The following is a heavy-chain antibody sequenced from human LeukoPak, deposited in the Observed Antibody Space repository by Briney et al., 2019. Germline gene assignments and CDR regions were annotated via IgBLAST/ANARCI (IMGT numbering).Heavy chain of an antibody. CDR2: ISGSGIRK. V-gene: IGHV3-23*01. CDR1: RFTFSSLA. D-gene: IGHD6-13*01. CDR3: ARHLGYSSSHTDY. Sequence: TGESMRLSCAASRFTFSSLAMSWVRPAQGKGLEWVSAISGSGIRKYYSESVKGRFTSSRDNSKTPLYLQMNSLRAEDTAVYYCARHLGYSSSHTDYWGQGTLITVSS. J-gene: IGHJ4*02.